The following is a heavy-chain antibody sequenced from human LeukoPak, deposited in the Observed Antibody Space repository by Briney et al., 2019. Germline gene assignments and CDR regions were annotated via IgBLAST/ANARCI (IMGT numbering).Heavy chain of an antibody. Sequence: ASVKVSCKANGGTLSSDTISWVRQAPGQGLGWMRGIIPLLGLANYAQKFQGRVTITADKSTNTAYMDPSSRRSDDTAVYYCARARVVGATTAFDYWGQGTLVTVSS. CDR1: GGTLSSDT. D-gene: IGHD1-26*01. J-gene: IGHJ4*02. CDR2: IIPLLGLA. V-gene: IGHV1-69*02. CDR3: ARARVVGATTAFDY.